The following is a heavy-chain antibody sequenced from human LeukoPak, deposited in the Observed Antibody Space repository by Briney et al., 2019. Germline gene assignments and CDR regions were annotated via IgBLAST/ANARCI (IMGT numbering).Heavy chain of an antibody. Sequence: GGSLRLSCAASGFTFSSYSMNWVRQAPGKGLEWVSSISSSSSYIYYADSVKGRFTISRDNSKNTLYLQMNSLRAEDTAVYYCARESPSSSGFDYWGQGTLVTVSS. V-gene: IGHV3-21*01. CDR2: ISSSSSYI. D-gene: IGHD6-6*01. CDR3: ARESPSSSGFDY. CDR1: GFTFSSYS. J-gene: IGHJ4*02.